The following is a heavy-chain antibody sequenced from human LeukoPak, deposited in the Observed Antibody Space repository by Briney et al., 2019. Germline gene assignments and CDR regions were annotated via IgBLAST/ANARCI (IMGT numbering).Heavy chain of an antibody. CDR1: GFTFSSYG. V-gene: IGHV3-30*18. J-gene: IGHJ4*02. Sequence: GGSLRLSCAASGFTFSSYGMRGGRQAPGKGLEWVAVISYDGSNKYYADSVKGRFTISRDNSKNTLYLKMNSLRAEDTAVYYCAKDRPGATIDYWGQGTLVTVSS. D-gene: IGHD1-26*01. CDR2: ISYDGSNK. CDR3: AKDRPGATIDY.